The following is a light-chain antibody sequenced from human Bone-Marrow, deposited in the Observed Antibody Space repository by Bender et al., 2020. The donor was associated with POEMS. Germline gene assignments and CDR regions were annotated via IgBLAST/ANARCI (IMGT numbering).Light chain of an antibody. CDR2: HDS. V-gene: IGLV3-21*04. CDR3: QVWDSDTEHQV. J-gene: IGLJ1*01. CDR1: NIGSKS. Sequence: SYVLTQSPSVSVAPGKTASITCGGNNIGSKSVHWYQQKPGQAPVLVIYHDSDRPSGIPERFSGSNSGNTATLTISRVEAGDDADYYCQVWDSDTEHQVFGAGTKVTVL.